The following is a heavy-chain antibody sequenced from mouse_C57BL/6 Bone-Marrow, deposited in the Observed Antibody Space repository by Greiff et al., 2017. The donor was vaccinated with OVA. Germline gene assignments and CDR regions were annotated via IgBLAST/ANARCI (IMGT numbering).Heavy chain of an antibody. V-gene: IGHV5-12*01. Sequence: EVKLVESGGGLVQPGGSLKLSCEASGFTFSDFYMYWIRQTPEKRLEWVAYIRNGGGSTYYPDTVKGRFTISRDNAKNTLYLQMSRLKSEDTAMYYCARLDAMDYWGQGTSVTVSS. CDR2: IRNGGGST. CDR3: ARLDAMDY. J-gene: IGHJ4*01. CDR1: GFTFSDFY.